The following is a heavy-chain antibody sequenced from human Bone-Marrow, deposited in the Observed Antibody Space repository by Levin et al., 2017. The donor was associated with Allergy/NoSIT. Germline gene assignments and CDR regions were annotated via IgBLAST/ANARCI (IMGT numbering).Heavy chain of an antibody. CDR1: GVSISSSY. J-gene: IGHJ4*02. Sequence: SETLSLTCAVTGVSISSSYWSWIRHSPGDAMEWIGYVYYTGTTKYNPSLNGRVSISVDTSKYQFSLSLRSVTAAVTALYYCVREQHLVLDFWGQGILVSVSS. CDR2: VYYTGTT. CDR3: VREQHLVLDF. V-gene: IGHV4-59*13. D-gene: IGHD1-1*01.